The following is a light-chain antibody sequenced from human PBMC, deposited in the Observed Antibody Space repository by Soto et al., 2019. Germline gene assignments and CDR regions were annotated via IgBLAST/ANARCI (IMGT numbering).Light chain of an antibody. J-gene: IGKJ1*01. CDR3: QESYSSLWT. V-gene: IGKV1-39*01. CDR1: ESIISH. Sequence: DIQMTQSPSSLSASVGDRVTITCRASESIISHLNWYQQKPGKAPKLLIYEASSLQSGVPPRFSGSGSGTDFTLSISSLQPEDFATYYCQESYSSLWTFGQGSKVEIK. CDR2: EAS.